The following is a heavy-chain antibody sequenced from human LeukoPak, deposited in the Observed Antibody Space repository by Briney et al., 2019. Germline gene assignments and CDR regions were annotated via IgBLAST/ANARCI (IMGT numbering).Heavy chain of an antibody. Sequence: SETLSLTCAVYGGSFSGYYWSWIRQPPEKGLEWIGEINHSGSTNYNPSLKSRVTISVDTSKNQFSLKLSSVTAADTAVYYCARGREELVVPAYYFDYWGQGTLVTVSS. CDR1: GGSFSGYY. CDR3: ARGREELVVPAYYFDY. D-gene: IGHD2-2*01. J-gene: IGHJ4*02. V-gene: IGHV4-34*01. CDR2: INHSGST.